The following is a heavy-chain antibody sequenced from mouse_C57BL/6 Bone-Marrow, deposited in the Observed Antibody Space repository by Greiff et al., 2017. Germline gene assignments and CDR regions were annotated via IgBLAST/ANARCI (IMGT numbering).Heavy chain of an antibody. J-gene: IGHJ3*01. CDR1: GYAFSSSW. V-gene: IGHV1-82*01. CDR3: ARQDYYGSPWFAY. D-gene: IGHD1-1*01. Sequence: VQLVESGPELVKPGASVKISCKASGYAFSSSWMNWVKQRPGKGLEWIGRIYPGDGDTNYNGKFKGKATLTADKSSSTAYMQLSSLTSEDSAVYFCARQDYYGSPWFAYWGQGTLVTVSA. CDR2: IYPGDGDT.